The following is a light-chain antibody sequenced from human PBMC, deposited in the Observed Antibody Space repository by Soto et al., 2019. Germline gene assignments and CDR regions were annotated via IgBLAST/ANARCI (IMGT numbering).Light chain of an antibody. CDR2: DVS. Sequence: DVQMTQSPSTLSASVGDRVTITCRASQSIYNLLAWNQQKPGKAPKFLIYDVSTLESGVPSRFSGSGSETEFTLTISSLQPEDFATYYCQQYDSYSLTFGGGTRVEIK. CDR1: QSIYNL. V-gene: IGKV1-5*01. CDR3: QQYDSYSLT. J-gene: IGKJ4*02.